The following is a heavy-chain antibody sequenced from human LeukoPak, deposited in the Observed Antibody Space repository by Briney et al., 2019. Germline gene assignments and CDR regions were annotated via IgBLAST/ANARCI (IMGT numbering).Heavy chain of an antibody. CDR2: ISYDGSNK. Sequence: GGSLRLSCAASGFTFSSYAMHWVRQAPGKGLEWVAVISYDGSNKYYADSVKGRFTISRDNSKNTLYLQMNSLRAEDTAVYYCARVVYGDYGDYFDYWGQGTLVTVSS. D-gene: IGHD4-17*01. CDR1: GFTFSSYA. CDR3: ARVVYGDYGDYFDY. V-gene: IGHV3-30-3*01. J-gene: IGHJ4*02.